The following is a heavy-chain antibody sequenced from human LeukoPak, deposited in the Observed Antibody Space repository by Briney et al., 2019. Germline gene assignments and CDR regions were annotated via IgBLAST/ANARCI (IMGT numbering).Heavy chain of an antibody. V-gene: IGHV4-34*01. CDR2: INHSGGT. CDR3: ASSYGSGPLDY. D-gene: IGHD3-10*01. J-gene: IGHJ4*02. Sequence: SETLSLTCAVYGGSFSGYYWSWIRQPPGKGLEWIGEINHSGGTNCNPSLKSRVTISVDTSKNQFSLKLSSVTAADTAVYYCASSYGSGPLDYWGQGTLVTVSS. CDR1: GGSFSGYY.